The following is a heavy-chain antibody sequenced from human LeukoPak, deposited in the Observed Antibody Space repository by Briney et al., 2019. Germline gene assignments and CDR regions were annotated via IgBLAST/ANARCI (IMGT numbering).Heavy chain of an antibody. CDR1: GDSVSRNSAA. CDR2: TYYRSKWFY. J-gene: IGHJ4*02. D-gene: IGHD2-8*01. CDR3: AREQMGFDY. Sequence: SQTLSLTCDISGDSVSRNSAAWTWIRQSPSRGLEWLGRTYYRSKWFYEYGLSVKSRITFKSDTSKNQFSLQLNSVTPEDTAVYYCAREQMGFDYWGQGTLVTVSS. V-gene: IGHV6-1*01.